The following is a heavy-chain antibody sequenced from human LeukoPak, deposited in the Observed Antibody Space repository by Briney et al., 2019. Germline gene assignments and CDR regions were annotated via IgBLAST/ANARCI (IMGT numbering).Heavy chain of an antibody. CDR2: IHYTGST. V-gene: IGHV4-59*01. CDR3: ARGGYYGSGNDFRFDP. Sequence: PSETLSLTCTVSGGSISSYYWSWIRQSPGKGLECIGYIHYTGSTNYNPSLKSRVTISVETSKNQFSLKLKSVTAADTAVYYCARGGYYGSGNDFRFDPWGQGTLVTASS. CDR1: GGSISSYY. D-gene: IGHD3-10*01. J-gene: IGHJ5*02.